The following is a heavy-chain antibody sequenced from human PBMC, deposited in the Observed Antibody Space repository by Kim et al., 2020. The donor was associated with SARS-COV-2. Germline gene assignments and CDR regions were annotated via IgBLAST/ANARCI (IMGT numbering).Heavy chain of an antibody. V-gene: IGHV3-15*01. CDR3: TTDSGPF. CDR1: GINFGDSW. CDR2: IKDRAHGDTP. Sequence: GGSLRLSCATSGINFGDSWMTWIRQAPGKGLEWVGRIKDRAHGDTPDYAAPVKGRFTISKDESRREVFLEMNNLKTEDTGRYYCTTDSGPFWGRGTTVIV. J-gene: IGHJ6*02. D-gene: IGHD1-26*01.